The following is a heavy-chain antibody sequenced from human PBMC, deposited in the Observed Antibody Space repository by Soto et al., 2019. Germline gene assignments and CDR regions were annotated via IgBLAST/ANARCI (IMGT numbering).Heavy chain of an antibody. CDR2: VNPSGGHT. Sequence: QVQLMQSGAEVKKPGASVKVSCKASGDTFTNYYIHWVRQAPGQGLEWMGTVNPSGGHTTYSQNFLGRGTMTRDTFTSTIYMELTSLTSDDTAVYYCGRGGHVVVVPAAFDYWGQGTLVTVSS. J-gene: IGHJ4*02. V-gene: IGHV1-46*01. D-gene: IGHD2-21*02. CDR1: GDTFTNYY. CDR3: GRGGHVVVVPAAFDY.